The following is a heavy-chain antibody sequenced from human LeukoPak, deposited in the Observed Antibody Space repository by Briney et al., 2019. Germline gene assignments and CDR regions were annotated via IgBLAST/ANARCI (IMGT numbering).Heavy chain of an antibody. D-gene: IGHD6-19*01. J-gene: IGHJ4*02. V-gene: IGHV3-30*02. CDR2: IRYDGSNK. CDR3: AKDLGPVALNGGDY. Sequence: GGSLRLSCAASGFTFSSYGMHWVRQAPGKGLEWVAFIRYDGSNKYYADSVKGRFTISRDNSKNTLYLQMNSLRPDDTAVYYCAKDLGPVALNGGDYWGQGTLVTVSS. CDR1: GFTFSSYG.